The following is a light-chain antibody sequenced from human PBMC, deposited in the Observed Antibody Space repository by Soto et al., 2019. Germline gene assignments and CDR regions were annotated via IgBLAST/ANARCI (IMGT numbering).Light chain of an antibody. V-gene: IGKV1-27*01. J-gene: IGKJ3*01. Sequence: DIQMTQSPSSLSASVGDRVTITCRASQGISNYLAWYQQKPGKVPKLLIYAASTLQSGVPSRFSGSGYGTDFTLTISSLQPEDVATYYCQQYNSAPPPFTFGPGTKVDIK. CDR3: QQYNSAPPPFT. CDR1: QGISNY. CDR2: AAS.